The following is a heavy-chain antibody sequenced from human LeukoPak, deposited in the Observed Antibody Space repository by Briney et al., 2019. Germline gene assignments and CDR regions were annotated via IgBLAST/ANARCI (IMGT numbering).Heavy chain of an antibody. CDR3: ARDTEDFIAVAGIDY. CDR1: GFTFSSYA. CDR2: ISYDGSNK. V-gene: IGHV3-30-3*01. Sequence: GGSLRLSCAASGFTFSSYAMHWVRQAPGKGLEWVAVISYDGSNKYYADSVKGRFPISRDNSKNTLYLQMSSLRAEDTAVYYCARDTEDFIAVAGIDYWGQGTLVTVSS. J-gene: IGHJ4*02. D-gene: IGHD6-19*01.